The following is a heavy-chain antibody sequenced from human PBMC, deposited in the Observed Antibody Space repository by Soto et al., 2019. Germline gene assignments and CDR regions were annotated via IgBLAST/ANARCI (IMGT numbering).Heavy chain of an antibody. CDR1: GFTFSSYW. D-gene: IGHD2-2*01. CDR2: FNSDGSST. Sequence: GGSLRLSCAASGFTFSSYWMHWVRQAPGKGLVWVSRFNSDGSSTSYADSVKGRFTISRDNAKNTLYLQMNSLRAEDTAVYYCARGGRYCSSTSCYVADYYYYMDVWGKGTTVTVSS. CDR3: ARGGRYCSSTSCYVADYYYYMDV. J-gene: IGHJ6*03. V-gene: IGHV3-74*01.